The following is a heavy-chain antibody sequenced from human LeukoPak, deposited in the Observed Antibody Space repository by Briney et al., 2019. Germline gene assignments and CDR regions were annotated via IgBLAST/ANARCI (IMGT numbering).Heavy chain of an antibody. CDR3: ARLTKDYDILTGYYYPIGYNFDY. CDR1: GGSISSYH. CDR2: IYYSGST. J-gene: IGHJ4*02. Sequence: PSETLSLTCTVSGGSISSYHWSWIRQPPGKGLEWIGYIYYSGSTNYNPSLKSRVTISVDTSKNQFSLKLSSVTAADTAVYYCARLTKDYDILTGYYYPIGYNFDYWGQGTLVTVSS. D-gene: IGHD3-9*01. V-gene: IGHV4-59*01.